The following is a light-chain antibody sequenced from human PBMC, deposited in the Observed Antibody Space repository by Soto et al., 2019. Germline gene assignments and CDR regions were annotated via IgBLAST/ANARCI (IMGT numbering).Light chain of an antibody. J-gene: IGLJ1*01. Sequence: QSVLTQPASVSGSPGQSITLLCTGTSSDFGIYNPVSWYQQHPGKAPKLMIHDVTNRPSGVSNRFSGTRTGKTASMTISGLQAEDEADYYCSSFTSSSSYVFGPGTKVTVL. V-gene: IGLV2-14*01. CDR1: SSDFGIYNP. CDR2: DVT. CDR3: SSFTSSSSYV.